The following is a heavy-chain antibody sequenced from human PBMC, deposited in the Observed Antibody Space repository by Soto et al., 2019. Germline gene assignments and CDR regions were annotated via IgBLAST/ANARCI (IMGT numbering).Heavy chain of an antibody. CDR1: GYSFTSYW. V-gene: IGHV5-51*01. Sequence: RGESLKISCKGSGYSFTSYWIGWVRQMPGKGLEWMGIIYPGDFDTRYSPSFQGQVTMTRDTSISTAYMELSRLRSDDTAVYYCAREERGYSYGFYYYYGMDVWGQGTTVTVYS. CDR2: IYPGDFDT. CDR3: AREERGYSYGFYYYYGMDV. D-gene: IGHD5-18*01. J-gene: IGHJ6*02.